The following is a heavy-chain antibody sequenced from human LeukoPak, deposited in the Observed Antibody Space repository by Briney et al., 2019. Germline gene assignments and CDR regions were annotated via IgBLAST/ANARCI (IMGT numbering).Heavy chain of an antibody. V-gene: IGHV1-46*01. J-gene: IGHJ6*02. CDR3: ARDSYSSSWYVGYYYGMDV. Sequence: GASVKVSCKASGYTFTSYYMHWVRQAPGQGLEWMGIINPSGGSTSYAQKFQGRVTMTRDTSTSTVYMELSSLRSEGTAVYYCARDSYSSSWYVGYYYGMDVWGQGTTVTVSS. CDR1: GYTFTSYY. CDR2: INPSGGST. D-gene: IGHD6-13*01.